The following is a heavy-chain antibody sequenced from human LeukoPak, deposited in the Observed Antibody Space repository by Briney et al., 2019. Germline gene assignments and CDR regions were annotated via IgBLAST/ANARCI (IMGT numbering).Heavy chain of an antibody. V-gene: IGHV4-34*01. Sequence: PESLSLTCAVYGGSFSGYYWSWIRQPPGKGLEWIGKINNRGSTNHNPSLKSRVTISVDTSKNQFSRKLSSVTAAVVHRRLGQPFWDQGTTVTVSS. CDR1: GGSFSGYY. D-gene: IGHD3-16*01. CDR3: QPF. J-gene: IGHJ1*01. CDR2: INNRGST.